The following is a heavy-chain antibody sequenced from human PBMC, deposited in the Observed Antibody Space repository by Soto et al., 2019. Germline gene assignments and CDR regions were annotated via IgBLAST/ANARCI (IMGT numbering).Heavy chain of an antibody. CDR1: GGSISSYY. Sequence: SETLSLTCTVSGGSISSYYWSWIRQPPGKGLEWIGYIYYSGSTNYNPSLKSRVTISVDTSKNQFSLKLSSVTAADTAVYYCARAPALGWFDPWGQGTLVTVSS. CDR2: IYYSGST. V-gene: IGHV4-59*08. J-gene: IGHJ5*02. CDR3: ARAPALGWFDP.